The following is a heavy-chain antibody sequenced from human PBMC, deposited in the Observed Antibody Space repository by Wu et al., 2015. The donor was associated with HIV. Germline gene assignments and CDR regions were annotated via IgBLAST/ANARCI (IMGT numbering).Heavy chain of an antibody. J-gene: IGHJ3*02. V-gene: IGHV1-2*02. CDR2: INPDSGGT. CDR1: TYTFINYY. CDR3: ARVFVVVPAGFSGEITAFDI. Sequence: QVQLVQSGAELKKPGTSVMLSCKTSTYTFINYYFHWVRQAPGQGLEWMGWINPDSGGTRFAEKFQGRVTMTSDTSISTVYMELSSLRSDDTAVYYCARVFVVVPAGFSGEITAFDIWGQGTMVAVSS. D-gene: IGHD2-2*01.